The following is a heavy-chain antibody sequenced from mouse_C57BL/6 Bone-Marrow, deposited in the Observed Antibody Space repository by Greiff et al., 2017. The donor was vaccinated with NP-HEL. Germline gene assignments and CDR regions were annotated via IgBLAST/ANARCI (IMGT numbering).Heavy chain of an antibody. CDR2: IYPGGGYT. CDR1: GYTFTNYW. Sequence: QVQLQQSGAELVRPGTSVKMSCKASGYTFTNYWIGWAKQRPGHGLEWIGDIYPGGGYTNYNEKFKGKATLTADKSSSKAYMQCSSLTSEYSSINYCARGGTYLFDYWGQGTTLTVSS. J-gene: IGHJ2*01. D-gene: IGHD5-1*01. V-gene: IGHV1-63*01. CDR3: ARGGTYLFDY.